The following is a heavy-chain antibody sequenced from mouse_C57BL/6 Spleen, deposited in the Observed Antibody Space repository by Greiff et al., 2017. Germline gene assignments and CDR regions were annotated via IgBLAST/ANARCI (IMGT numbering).Heavy chain of an antibody. CDR2: ISSGSSTI. J-gene: IGHJ4*01. CDR1: GFTFSDYG. CDR3: ANDYGSSEGYYAMDD. Sequence: DVQLQESGGGLVKPGGSLKLSCAASGFTFSDYGMHWVRQAPEKGLEWVAYISSGSSTIYYADTVKGRFTISSANANNTTFLQMTSLRAEDTAMYYCANDYGSSEGYYAMDDWGQGTSVTVAS. V-gene: IGHV5-17*01. D-gene: IGHD1-1*01.